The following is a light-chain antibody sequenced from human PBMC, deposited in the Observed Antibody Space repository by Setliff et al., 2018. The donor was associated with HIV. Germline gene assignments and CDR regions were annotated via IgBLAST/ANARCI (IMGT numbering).Light chain of an antibody. CDR1: SSDVGSYNR. CDR3: SSYTSISTYV. V-gene: IGLV2-18*02. J-gene: IGLJ1*01. Sequence: QSVLAQPPPVSGSPGQSVTISCTGTSSDVGSYNRVSWYQQPPGTAPKLMIYEVNNRPSGVPDRFSGSKSGNTASLTISGLQAEGEADYYCSSYTSISTYVFGTGTRSPS. CDR2: EVN.